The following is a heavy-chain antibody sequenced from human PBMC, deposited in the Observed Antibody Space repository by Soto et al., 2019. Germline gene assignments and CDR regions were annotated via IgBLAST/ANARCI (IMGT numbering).Heavy chain of an antibody. J-gene: IGHJ6*03. CDR2: INSDGSST. CDR3: TRGTGTTTYMDV. Sequence: GGSLRLSCAASGFTFSSYWMHWVRQAPGKGLVWVSRINSDGSSTSYADSVKGRFTISRDNAKNTLYLQMNSLRAEDTAVYYCTRGTGTTTYMDVWGKGTTVTVSS. V-gene: IGHV3-74*01. D-gene: IGHD4-17*01. CDR1: GFTFSSYW.